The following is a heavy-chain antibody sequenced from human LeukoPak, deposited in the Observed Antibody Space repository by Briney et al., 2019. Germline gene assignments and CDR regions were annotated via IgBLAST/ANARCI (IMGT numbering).Heavy chain of an antibody. D-gene: IGHD2-2*02. V-gene: IGHV3-20*01. CDR2: INWNGGST. J-gene: IGHJ5*02. Sequence: GRSLRLSCAASGFTFDDYGMSWVRQAPGKGLEWVSGINWNGGSTGYADSVKGRFTISRDNAKNSLYLQMNSLRAEDTALYHCARDLGYCSSTSCYSWFDPWGQGTLVTVSS. CDR1: GFTFDDYG. CDR3: ARDLGYCSSTSCYSWFDP.